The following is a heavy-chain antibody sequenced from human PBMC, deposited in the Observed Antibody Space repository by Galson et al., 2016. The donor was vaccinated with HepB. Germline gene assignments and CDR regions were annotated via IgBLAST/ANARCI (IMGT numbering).Heavy chain of an antibody. J-gene: IGHJ6*02. Sequence: CAISGDSVSSNSAAWNWIRQSPSRGLEWLGRTYYRSKWYNDYAVSVKSRIIVNPDTSKNQFSPQLNSVTPEDTAVYYCVEQRKGAPYGMDVWGQGTLVIVSS. V-gene: IGHV6-1*01. CDR2: TYYRSKWYN. CDR1: GDSVSSNSAA. CDR3: VEQRKGAPYGMDV. D-gene: IGHD1/OR15-1a*01.